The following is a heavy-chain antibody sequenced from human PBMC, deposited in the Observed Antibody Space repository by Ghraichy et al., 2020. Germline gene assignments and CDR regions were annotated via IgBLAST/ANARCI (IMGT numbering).Heavy chain of an antibody. V-gene: IGHV3-33*01. CDR2: ILFDGSNQ. CDR1: GFTFSSFD. Sequence: GESLRLSCAASGFTFSSFDMHWVRQAPGKGLEWVANILFDGSNQFYADSVKGRFTISRDNSKNTLFLQMDRLRVEDTAVYYCDKRGDYGDFSIWFDSWGPGSLVAVST. J-gene: IGHJ5*01. CDR3: DKRGDYGDFSIWFDS. D-gene: IGHD4-17*01.